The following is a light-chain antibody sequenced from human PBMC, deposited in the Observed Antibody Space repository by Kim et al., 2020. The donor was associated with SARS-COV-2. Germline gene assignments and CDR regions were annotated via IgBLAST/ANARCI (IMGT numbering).Light chain of an antibody. CDR2: YAA. CDR3: HQSSSLPRT. V-gene: IGKV6D-21*02. CDR1: QSVGTS. Sequence: VTPTTEAPITRPAQQSVGTSLHWYQQKPDQSPKLISKYAAQSISGVPSRVSGSGSGTDFTLTINSLEAEDAAAYYCHQSSSLPRTFGQGTKVDIK. J-gene: IGKJ1*01.